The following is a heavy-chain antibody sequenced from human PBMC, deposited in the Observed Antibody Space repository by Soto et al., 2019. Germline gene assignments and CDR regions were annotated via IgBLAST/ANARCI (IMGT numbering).Heavy chain of an antibody. CDR1: SGSIGSSNW. CDR2: IYHSGST. CDR3: ASRRTAAAGPIDY. V-gene: IGHV4-4*02. J-gene: IGHJ4*02. D-gene: IGHD6-13*01. Sequence: PSVTLALTCAVSSGSIGSSNWWSWVRQPPGKGLEWIGEIYHSGSTNYNPSLKSRVTISVDKSKNQFSLKLSSVTAADTAVYYCASRRTAAAGPIDYWGQGTLVTVSS.